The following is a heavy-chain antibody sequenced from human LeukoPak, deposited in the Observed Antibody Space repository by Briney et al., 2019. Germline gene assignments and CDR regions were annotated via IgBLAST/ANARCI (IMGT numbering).Heavy chain of an antibody. Sequence: ASVKVSCKPSGYTFSSHAIHWVRQAPGQRLEWMGWINTGNANTKYSQKFQGRVTVTRDTSTSTVHMELSGLRSEDTAVYYCARDQEGFDYWGQGTLVTVSS. V-gene: IGHV1-3*04. J-gene: IGHJ4*02. CDR3: ARDQEGFDY. CDR2: INTGNANT. CDR1: GYTFSSHA.